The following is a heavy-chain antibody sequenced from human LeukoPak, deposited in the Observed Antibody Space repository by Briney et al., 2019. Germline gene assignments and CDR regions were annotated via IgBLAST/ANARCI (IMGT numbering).Heavy chain of an antibody. CDR2: VSYDGSNK. CDR3: ARVSGPDDY. Sequence: GGSLRLSCAASGFTFSSYAMHWVRQAPGKGLEWVAVVSYDGSNKYYADSVKGRFTISRDNSKNTLYLQMNSLRAEDTAVYYCARVSGPDDYWGQGTLDAVSS. CDR1: GFTFSSYA. J-gene: IGHJ4*02. V-gene: IGHV3-30-3*01.